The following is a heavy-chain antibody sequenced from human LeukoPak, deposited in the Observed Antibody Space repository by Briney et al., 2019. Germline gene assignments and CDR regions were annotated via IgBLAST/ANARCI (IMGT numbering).Heavy chain of an antibody. V-gene: IGHV4-31*03. CDR3: AQVGVDGSFDY. J-gene: IGHJ4*02. CDR2: VYYSGST. Sequence: SQTQSLTCTVSGGSINIGGDYWSWIRQHAWKGLEWIGYVYYSGSTYYNPSLKSRVTISVDTSKNQFSLKLSSVTAADTAVYYCAQVGVDGSFDYWGQGTLVTVSS. D-gene: IGHD3-10*01. CDR1: GGSINIGGDY.